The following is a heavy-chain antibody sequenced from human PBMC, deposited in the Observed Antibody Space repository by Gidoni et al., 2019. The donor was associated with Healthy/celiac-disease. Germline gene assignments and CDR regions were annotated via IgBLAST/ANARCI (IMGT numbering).Heavy chain of an antibody. V-gene: IGHV4-30-2*01. CDR1: GAPISSGGYS. CDR2: IYHSGST. J-gene: IGHJ6*02. D-gene: IGHD2-15*01. Sequence: LQLQRSGSGLVKLSQTLSLTCTVSGAPISSGGYSWSWIRQPPGNGLEWLGYIYHSGSTYYNPSLKSRGTISVDRAKNQFSLKLSSGTAADTAVDYCSRAIVEGVAPFYYYYGMDVWGQGTTVTVSS. CDR3: SRAIVEGVAPFYYYYGMDV.